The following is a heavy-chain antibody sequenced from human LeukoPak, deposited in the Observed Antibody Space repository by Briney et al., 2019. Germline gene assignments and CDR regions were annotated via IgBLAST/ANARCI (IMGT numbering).Heavy chain of an antibody. CDR2: ISSSSYI. D-gene: IGHD3-22*01. CDR1: GFTFSSYS. V-gene: IGHV3-21*01. Sequence: GGSLRLSCAASGFTFSSYSMNWVRQAPGKGLEWVSSISSSSYIYYADSVKGRFTISRDNAKNSLYLQMNSLRAEDTAVYYCARGFSGYSSYYFDYWGQGTLVTVSS. CDR3: ARGFSGYSSYYFDY. J-gene: IGHJ4*02.